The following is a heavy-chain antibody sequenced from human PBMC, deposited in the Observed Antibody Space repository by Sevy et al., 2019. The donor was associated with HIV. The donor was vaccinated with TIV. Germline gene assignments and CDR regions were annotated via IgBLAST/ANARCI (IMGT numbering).Heavy chain of an antibody. CDR3: ARLFYGSADY. V-gene: IGHV3-7*01. CDR2: INLDGSET. D-gene: IGHD3-10*01. Sequence: GGSLRLSCAASGFTFSSYWMSWVRQAPGKGLEWLATINLDGSETFYVDSVKGRFTISRHNPRKSVYLQMTSLSAEDRAVYFCARLFYGSADYWGQGPLVTVSS. J-gene: IGHJ4*02. CDR1: GFTFSSYW.